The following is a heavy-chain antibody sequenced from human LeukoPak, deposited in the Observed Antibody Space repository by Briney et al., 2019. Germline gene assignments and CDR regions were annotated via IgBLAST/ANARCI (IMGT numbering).Heavy chain of an antibody. CDR2: IKQDESEK. CDR3: ARAGSFSSSYGISWDY. Sequence: GGSLRLSCAASGFTFSSYWMSWVRQAPGKGLELVANIKQDESEKYYVDSVKGRFTISRDNAKNSLSLQMNSLRAEDTAVYYRARAGSFSSSYGISWDYWGQGALVAVSS. CDR1: GFTFSSYW. J-gene: IGHJ4*02. V-gene: IGHV3-7*01. D-gene: IGHD2-15*01.